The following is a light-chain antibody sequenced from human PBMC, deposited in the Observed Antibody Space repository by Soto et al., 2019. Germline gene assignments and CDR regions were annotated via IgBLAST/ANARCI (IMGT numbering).Light chain of an antibody. Sequence: AIPVTQSPSSLAAAIGDRVTITCRASQAIKTSLAWYQQRPGKAPKLLIYDASNLESGVPSRFSGSGSGTDVTLTISSLQPEDFATYYCQQYNFYPTFGGGTKVEIK. J-gene: IGKJ4*01. CDR2: DAS. V-gene: IGKV1-13*02. CDR1: QAIKTS. CDR3: QQYNFYPT.